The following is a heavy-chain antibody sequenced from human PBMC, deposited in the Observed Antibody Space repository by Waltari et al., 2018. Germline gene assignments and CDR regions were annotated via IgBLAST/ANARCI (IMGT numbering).Heavy chain of an antibody. Sequence: QVQLQESGPGLVKPSETLSLTCTVSGGSISSYYWRWLRQPPGKGLEWIGYIYYSGSTNYNPSLKSRVTISVDTSKNQFSLKLSSVTAADTAVYYCARVEKGNYYYGMDVWGQGTRSPSP. CDR3: ARVEKGNYYYGMDV. CDR2: IYYSGST. CDR1: GGSISSYY. V-gene: IGHV4-59*01. J-gene: IGHJ6*02. D-gene: IGHD1-1*01.